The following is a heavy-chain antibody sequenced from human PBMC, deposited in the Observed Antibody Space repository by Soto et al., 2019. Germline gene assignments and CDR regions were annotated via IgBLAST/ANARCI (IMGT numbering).Heavy chain of an antibody. V-gene: IGHV1-69*13. CDR3: ARGMAIIGGICDY. D-gene: IGHD3-16*01. CDR1: GSTFTSYY. J-gene: IGHJ4*02. CDR2: IIPIFGTA. Sequence: SVTGSCTASGSTFTSYYMHWVRQAPGQGLEWMGGIIPIFGTANYAQKFQGRVTITADESTSTAYMELSSLRSEDTAVYYCARGMAIIGGICDYWGQGTLVTVSS.